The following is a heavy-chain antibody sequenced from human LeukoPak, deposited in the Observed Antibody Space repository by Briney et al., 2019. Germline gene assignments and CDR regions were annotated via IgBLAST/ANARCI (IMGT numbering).Heavy chain of an antibody. Sequence: PGGSLRLSCAASGFTFSDYYMSWIRQAPGKGLEWVSYISSSGSTIYYADSVKGRFTISRDNAKNSLYLQMNSLRAEDMALYYCAKARFSSSWYSCSYFDYWGQGTRVTVSS. J-gene: IGHJ4*02. CDR1: GFTFSDYY. CDR3: AKARFSSSWYSCSYFDY. V-gene: IGHV3-11*01. D-gene: IGHD6-13*01. CDR2: ISSSGSTI.